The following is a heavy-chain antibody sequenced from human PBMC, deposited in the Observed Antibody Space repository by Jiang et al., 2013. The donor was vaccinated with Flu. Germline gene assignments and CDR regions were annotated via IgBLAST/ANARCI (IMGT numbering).Heavy chain of an antibody. CDR3: ARVSGYASYSSGWYVPINWFDP. D-gene: IGHD6-19*01. J-gene: IGHJ5*02. CDR1: GGSVSSGSYY. V-gene: IGHV4-61*01. Sequence: LLKPSETLSLTCTVSGGSVSSGSYYWSWIRQPPGKGLEWIGYIYYSGSTNYNPSLKSRVTISVDTSKNQFSLKLSSVTAADTAVYYCARVSGYASYSSGWYVPINWFDPWGQGTLVTVSS. CDR2: IYYSGST.